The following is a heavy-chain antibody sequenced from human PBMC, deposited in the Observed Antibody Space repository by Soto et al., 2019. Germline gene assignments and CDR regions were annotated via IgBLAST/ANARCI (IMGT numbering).Heavy chain of an antibody. J-gene: IGHJ6*03. D-gene: IGHD4-17*01. Sequence: EVQLVESGGGLVQPGGSLRLSCAASGFTVSSNYMSWVRQAPGKGLEWVSVIYSGGSTYYADSVKGRFTISRDNSKNPLYLQMNSLRAEDTAVYYCARVYGDYPSGLDYYYMVFLGKGTTVTVSS. CDR2: IYSGGST. CDR3: ARVYGDYPSGLDYYYMVF. CDR1: GFTVSSNY. V-gene: IGHV3-66*01.